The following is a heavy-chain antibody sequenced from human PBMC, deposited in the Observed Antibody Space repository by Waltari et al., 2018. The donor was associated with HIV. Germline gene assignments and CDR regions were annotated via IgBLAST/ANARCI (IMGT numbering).Heavy chain of an antibody. Sequence: QMQLVQSGAEVKKTGSSVKVSCKASGYTFTYRHLHWVRQAPGQALEWMGWIKPFNGNTNYAQKFQDRVTITRDRSMSTAYMELSSLRSEDTAMYYCARSLYDSSGGGEKNPLKNDAFDIWGQGTMVTVSS. CDR2: IKPFNGNT. V-gene: IGHV1-45*02. J-gene: IGHJ3*02. D-gene: IGHD3-22*01. CDR3: ARSLYDSSGGGEKNPLKNDAFDI. CDR1: GYTFTYRH.